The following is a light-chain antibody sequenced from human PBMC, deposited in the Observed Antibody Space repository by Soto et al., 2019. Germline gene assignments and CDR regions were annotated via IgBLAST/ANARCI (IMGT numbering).Light chain of an antibody. CDR1: SSDVGGYNY. J-gene: IGLJ3*02. CDR3: SSYTTGSTRV. V-gene: IGLV2-14*01. CDR2: DVS. Sequence: QSALTQPASVSGSPGQSITISCTGTSSDVGGYNYVSWYQQRPGKAPKLIIYDVSDRPSGVSNRFSGSKSDNTASLTISGLQAEDEADYYCSSYTTGSTRVFGGGTKLTVL.